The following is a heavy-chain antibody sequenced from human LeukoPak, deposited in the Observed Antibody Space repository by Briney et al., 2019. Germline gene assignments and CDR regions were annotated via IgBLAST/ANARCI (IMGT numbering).Heavy chain of an antibody. D-gene: IGHD6-19*01. CDR3: AKDRGIAVAGSFDY. CDR1: GFTFSSYA. Sequence: PGGSLRLSCAASGFTFSSYAMSWVRQAPGKGLEWVSAIGGSDGSTYYADSVKGRFTISRGNSKNTLYLQMNSLRVGDTAVYYCAKDRGIAVAGSFDYWGQGTLVTVSS. J-gene: IGHJ4*02. V-gene: IGHV3-23*01. CDR2: IGGSDGST.